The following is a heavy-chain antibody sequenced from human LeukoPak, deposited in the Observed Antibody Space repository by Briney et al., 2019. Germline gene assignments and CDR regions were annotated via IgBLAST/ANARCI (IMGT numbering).Heavy chain of an antibody. Sequence: ASVKVSCKASGFTFTSYYMHWVRQAPGQGLEWMGIINPSGHTTNYAQKFQGRVTMTRDTPTSTVHMELSSLKSEDTAVYYCARLWSYYDNSGFFEDYWGQGTLVTVSS. CDR1: GFTFTSYY. D-gene: IGHD3-22*01. CDR3: ARLWSYYDNSGFFEDY. CDR2: INPSGHTT. J-gene: IGHJ4*02. V-gene: IGHV1-46*01.